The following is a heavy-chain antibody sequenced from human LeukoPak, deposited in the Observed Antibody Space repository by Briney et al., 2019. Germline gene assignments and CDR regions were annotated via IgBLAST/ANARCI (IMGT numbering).Heavy chain of an antibody. CDR3: ARDRAGVGTIFGVVITGDYYYGMDV. CDR1: GYTFTSYG. CDR2: ISAYNANT. J-gene: IGHJ6*02. V-gene: IGHV1-18*01. Sequence: ASVKVSCKASGYTFTSYGISWVRQAPGQGLEWMGWISAYNANTNYAQKLQGRVTMTTDTSTSTAYMELRSLRSDDTAVYYCARDRAGVGTIFGVVITGDYYYGMDVWGQGTTVTVSS. D-gene: IGHD3-3*01.